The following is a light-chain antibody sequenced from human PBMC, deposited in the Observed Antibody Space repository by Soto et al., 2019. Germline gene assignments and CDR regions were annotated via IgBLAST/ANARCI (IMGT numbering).Light chain of an antibody. CDR3: CSYAGSSTSL. V-gene: IGLV2-23*01. CDR1: SSDVGSYNL. J-gene: IGLJ2*01. CDR2: EGS. Sequence: QSALTQPASVYGSPGQSITISCTGTSSDVGSYNLVSWYQQHPGKAPKLMIYEGSKRPSGVSNRFSGSKSGNTASLTISGLQAEDEADYYCCSYAGSSTSLFGGGTQLTVL.